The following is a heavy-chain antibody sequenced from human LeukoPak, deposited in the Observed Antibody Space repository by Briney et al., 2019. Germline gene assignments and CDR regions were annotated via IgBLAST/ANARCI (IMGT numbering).Heavy chain of an antibody. D-gene: IGHD4-17*01. V-gene: IGHV3-9*01. CDR1: GFTFDDYA. J-gene: IGHJ6*02. CDR2: ISWNSGSI. CDR3: AKGLPDYGDYYYYYGMDV. Sequence: PGGSLRLSCAASGFTFDDYAMHWVRQAPGKGLEWVSGISWNSGSIGYADSVKGRFTISRDNAKNSLYPQMNSLRAEDTALYYCAKGLPDYGDYYYYYGMDVWGQGTTVTVSS.